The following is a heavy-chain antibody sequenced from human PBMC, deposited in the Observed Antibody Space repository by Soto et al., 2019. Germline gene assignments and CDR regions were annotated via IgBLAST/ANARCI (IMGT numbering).Heavy chain of an antibody. V-gene: IGHV4-31*03. J-gene: IGHJ4*02. CDR3: ARVSSGIYGDYVSYGRPDYYFDY. Sequence: SETLSLTCTVSGGSISSGGYYWSWIRQHPGKGLEWIGYIYYSGSTYYNPSLKSRVTISVDTSKNQFSLKLGSVTAADTAVYYCARVSSGIYGDYVSYGRPDYYFDYWGQGTLVTVSS. CDR1: GGSISSGGYY. D-gene: IGHD4-17*01. CDR2: IYYSGST.